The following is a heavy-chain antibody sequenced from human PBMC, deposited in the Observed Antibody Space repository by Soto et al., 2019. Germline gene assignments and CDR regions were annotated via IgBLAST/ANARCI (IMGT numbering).Heavy chain of an antibody. J-gene: IGHJ2*01. Sequence: QVQLQESGPGLVKPSETLSLTCTVSGGSISHYYWSWIRQPPGKGLEWIGYIYYSGSANYNPSLKSRVIISADKSRXQFSLKLSSVTAADTAVYFCARGGSSWSGAWYFDLWGRGTLVTVSS. V-gene: IGHV4-59*01. CDR3: ARGGSSWSGAWYFDL. CDR1: GGSISHYY. D-gene: IGHD6-13*01. CDR2: IYYSGSA.